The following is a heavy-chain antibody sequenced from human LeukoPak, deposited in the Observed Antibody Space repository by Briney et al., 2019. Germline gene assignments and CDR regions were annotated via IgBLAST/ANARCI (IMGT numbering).Heavy chain of an antibody. CDR1: GYTFTGYY. CDR3: ARETETDAFDI. J-gene: IGHJ3*02. D-gene: IGHD1-14*01. Sequence: ASVKVSCKASGYTFTGYYMHWVRQAPGQGLEWMGWINPNSGGTNYAQKFQGRVTMTRDTSISTAYMELRSLRSDDTAVYYCARETETDAFDIWGQGTMVTVSS. CDR2: INPNSGGT. V-gene: IGHV1-2*02.